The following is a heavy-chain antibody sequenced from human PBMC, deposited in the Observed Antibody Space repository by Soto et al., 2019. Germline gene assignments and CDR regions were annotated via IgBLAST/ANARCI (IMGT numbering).Heavy chain of an antibody. CDR3: ARVAAGPIYYYYGMDV. CDR2: IIPIFGTA. Sequence: SVKVSCKASGGTFSSYAISWVRQAPGQGLEWMGGIIPIFGTANYAQKFQGRVTIAADESTSTAYMELSSLRSEDTAVYYCARVAAGPIYYYYGMDVWGQGTTVTVSS. J-gene: IGHJ6*02. V-gene: IGHV1-69*13. CDR1: GGTFSSYA.